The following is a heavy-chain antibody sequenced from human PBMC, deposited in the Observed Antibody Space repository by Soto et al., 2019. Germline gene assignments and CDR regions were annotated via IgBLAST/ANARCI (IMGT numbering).Heavy chain of an antibody. V-gene: IGHV3-48*01. CDR3: ARDDYPYYDASSGYNFDY. CDR2: ISDSSSTI. D-gene: IGHD3-22*01. Sequence: GGSLRLSCAASGFTFSTYNMNWVRQAPGKGLEWVSYISDSSSTIHYADSVKGRFTISRDNAKNSLYLQMNSLRAEDTAVYYCARDDYPYYDASSGYNFDYWGQGALVTVSS. CDR1: GFTFSTYN. J-gene: IGHJ4*02.